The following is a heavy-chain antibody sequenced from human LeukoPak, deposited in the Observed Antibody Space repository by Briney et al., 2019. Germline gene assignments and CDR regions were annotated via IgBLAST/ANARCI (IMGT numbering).Heavy chain of an antibody. V-gene: IGHV4-31*03. CDR2: IYYSGST. CDR3: ARMRGYENYFDY. J-gene: IGHJ4*02. D-gene: IGHD5-12*01. CDR1: GGSISSGGYN. Sequence: SETLSLTCTVSGGSISSGGYNWSWIRQHPGKGLEWIGYIYYSGSTYYNPSLKSRVTISVDTSKNQFSLKLSSVTAADTAVYYCARMRGYENYFDYWGQGTLVTVSS.